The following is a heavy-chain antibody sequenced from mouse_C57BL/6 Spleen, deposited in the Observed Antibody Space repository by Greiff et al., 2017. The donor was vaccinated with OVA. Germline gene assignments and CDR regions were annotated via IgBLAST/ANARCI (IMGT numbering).Heavy chain of an antibody. CDR3: ARVGNYSYAMDY. J-gene: IGHJ4*01. CDR1: GYTFTSYW. D-gene: IGHD1-1*01. Sequence: QVHVKQPGAELVMPGASVKLSCKASGYTFTSYWMHWVKQRPGQGLEWIGEIDPSDSYTNYNQKFKGKSTLTVDKSSSTAYMQLSSLTSEDSAVYYCARVGNYSYAMDYWGQGTSVTVSS. V-gene: IGHV1-69*01. CDR2: IDPSDSYT.